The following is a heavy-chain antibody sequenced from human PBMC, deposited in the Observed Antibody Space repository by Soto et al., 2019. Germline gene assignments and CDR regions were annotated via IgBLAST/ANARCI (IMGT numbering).Heavy chain of an antibody. Sequence: QVQLVQSGAEVKKPGASVKVSCKASGYTFSNDAITWVRQAPGQGLEWMGWVSDYNGNTNYAQKFKGRVTITTDTSTTTAYLEIQSLRDDDTAVNFLARAAGNCLKYMMYRGQGALATVSS. CDR1: GYTFSNDA. D-gene: IGHD2-21*01. V-gene: IGHV1-18*01. J-gene: IGHJ4*02. CDR2: VSDYNGNT. CDR3: ARAAGNCLKYMMY.